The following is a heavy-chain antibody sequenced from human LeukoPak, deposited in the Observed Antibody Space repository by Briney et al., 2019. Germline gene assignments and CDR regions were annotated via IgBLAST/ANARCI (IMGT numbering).Heavy chain of an antibody. CDR3: ARDLLYSGSYSWYFDL. CDR1: GFTFSRNG. Sequence: GGSLRLSCAASGFTFSRNGMHWVRQAPGKGLQGVALIFYDGSITYYVDSVKGRFTISGDNSKNMLYLQMNSLRAEDTAVYYCARDLLYSGSYSWYFDLWGRGTPVTVSS. V-gene: IGHV3-33*01. CDR2: IFYDGSIT. D-gene: IGHD1-26*01. J-gene: IGHJ2*01.